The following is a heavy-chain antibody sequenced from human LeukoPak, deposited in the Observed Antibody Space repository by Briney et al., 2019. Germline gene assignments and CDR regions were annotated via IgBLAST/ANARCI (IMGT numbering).Heavy chain of an antibody. V-gene: IGHV4-34*01. Sequence: SETLSLTCAVYGVSFSGYYWSWIRQPPGKGLEWIGEINHSGSTNYNPSLKSRVTISVETSKNQFSLKLSSVTAADTAVYYCARGTLYYWGQGTLVTVSS. CDR3: ARGTLYY. J-gene: IGHJ4*02. CDR2: INHSGST. D-gene: IGHD3-10*01. CDR1: GVSFSGYY.